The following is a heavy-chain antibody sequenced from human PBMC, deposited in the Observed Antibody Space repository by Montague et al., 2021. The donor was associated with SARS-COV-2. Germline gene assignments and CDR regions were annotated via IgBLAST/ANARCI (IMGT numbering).Heavy chain of an antibody. D-gene: IGHD3-22*01. V-gene: IGHV4-31*03. J-gene: IGHJ3*02. CDR2: IYYSGST. Sequence: TLSLTCTVSGGSISSGGYYWSWIRQHPGKGLEWIGYIYYSGSTYYNPSLKSRVTISVDTSKNQLSLKLSSVTAADTAVYYCARARITMIVVVNAFDIWGQGKMGTVSS. CDR3: ARARITMIVVVNAFDI. CDR1: GGSISSGGYY.